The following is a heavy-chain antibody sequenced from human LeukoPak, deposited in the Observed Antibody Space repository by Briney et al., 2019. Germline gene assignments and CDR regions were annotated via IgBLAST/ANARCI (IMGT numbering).Heavy chain of an antibody. Sequence: GGSLRLSCAASGFTFSSYSMNWVRQAPGKGLEWVSSISSSSSYIYYADSVKGRFTISRDNAKNSLYLQMNSLRAEDTAVYYCARVYSSSWYFGYLYIDVWGNGTTVTVPS. CDR3: ARVYSSSWYFGYLYIDV. CDR1: GFTFSSYS. D-gene: IGHD6-13*01. CDR2: ISSSSSYI. J-gene: IGHJ6*03. V-gene: IGHV3-21*01.